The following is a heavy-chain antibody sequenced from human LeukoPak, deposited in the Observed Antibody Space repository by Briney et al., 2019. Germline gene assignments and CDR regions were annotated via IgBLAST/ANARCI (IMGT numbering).Heavy chain of an antibody. D-gene: IGHD2-15*01. V-gene: IGHV3-21*01. J-gene: IGHJ4*02. CDR3: ARDLGGGCSGGSCYSAYYDSSGYEDY. Sequence: GGSLRLSCAASGFTFSSYSMNWVRQAPGKGLEWVSSISSSSSYIYYADSVKGRFTISRDNAKNSLYLQMYSLRAEDTAVYYCARDLGGGCSGGSCYSAYYDSSGYEDYWGQGTLVTVSS. CDR2: ISSSSSYI. CDR1: GFTFSSYS.